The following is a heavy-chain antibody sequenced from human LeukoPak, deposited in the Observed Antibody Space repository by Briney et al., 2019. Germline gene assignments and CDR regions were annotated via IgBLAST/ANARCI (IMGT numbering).Heavy chain of an antibody. V-gene: IGHV3-23*01. CDR3: AKVSDCSGGSCYSGADWFDP. Sequence: GGSLRLSCAASGFTFSSYAMSWVRQAPGKGLEWVSAISGSGGSKYYADSVKGRFTISRDNSKNTLYLQMNSLRAEDTAVYYCAKVSDCSGGSCYSGADWFDPWGQGTLVTVSS. J-gene: IGHJ5*02. D-gene: IGHD2-15*01. CDR1: GFTFSSYA. CDR2: ISGSGGSK.